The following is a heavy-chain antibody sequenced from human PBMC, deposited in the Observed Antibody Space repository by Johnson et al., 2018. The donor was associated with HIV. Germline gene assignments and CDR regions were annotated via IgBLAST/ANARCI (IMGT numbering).Heavy chain of an antibody. J-gene: IGHJ3*01. CDR2: ISFDGSNK. Sequence: QVLLVESGGGVVQPGRSLRLSCVASGFTFSSYAMNWVRQAPGKGLEWVAVISFDGSNKYFTDSVKGRYTISRDDSKNPLHLQMNSLRPEDTAAYYGARDLTGWVSRPDDSFDLWGQGTMVTVSS. V-gene: IGHV3-30*04. D-gene: IGHD1-26*01. CDR1: GFTFSSYA. CDR3: ARDLTGWVSRPDDSFDL.